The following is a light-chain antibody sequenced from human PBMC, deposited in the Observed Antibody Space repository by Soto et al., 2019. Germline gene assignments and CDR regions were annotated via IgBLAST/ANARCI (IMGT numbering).Light chain of an antibody. J-gene: IGLJ2*01. CDR2: DAT. CDR3: SSYTSSSTLV. Sequence: QSALTQPASVSGSPGQSFTISCTGTRSDLGSYNYVSWYQQHPGKAPKLRIYDATNRPSGVSNRFSGSKSGNTASLTISGLQAEDEADYYCSSYTSSSTLVFGGRTKLTVL. V-gene: IGLV2-14*01. CDR1: RSDLGSYNY.